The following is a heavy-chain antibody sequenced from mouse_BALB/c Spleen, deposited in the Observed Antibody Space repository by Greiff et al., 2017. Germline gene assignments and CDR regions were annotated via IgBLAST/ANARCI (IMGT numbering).Heavy chain of an antibody. Sequence: VQLQQSGAELVRPGSSVKISCKASGYAFSSYWMYWVKQRPGQGLEWIGQIYPGDGDTNYNGKFKGKATLTADKSSSTAYMQLSSLTSEDSAVYFCARTDYGSSLDYWGQGTTLTVSS. J-gene: IGHJ2*01. CDR3: ARTDYGSSLDY. CDR2: IYPGDGDT. CDR1: GYAFSSYW. D-gene: IGHD1-1*01. V-gene: IGHV1-80*01.